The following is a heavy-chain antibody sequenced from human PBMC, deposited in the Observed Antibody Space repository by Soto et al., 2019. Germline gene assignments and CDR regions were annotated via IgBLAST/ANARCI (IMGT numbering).Heavy chain of an antibody. D-gene: IGHD5-18*01. CDR2: ISSDGNNK. J-gene: IGHJ4*02. CDR1: GFTFMNYA. CDR3: ARDQDSAMIT. Sequence: QVHLVESGGGVVQPGRSLRLSCGASGFTFMNYAMYWVRQAPGKGLEWVTIISSDGNNKYYADSVKGRFTISRDNSKNTLYLQMNSLSVEDTAIYYCARDQDSAMITWGQGTLVTVSS. V-gene: IGHV3-30-3*01.